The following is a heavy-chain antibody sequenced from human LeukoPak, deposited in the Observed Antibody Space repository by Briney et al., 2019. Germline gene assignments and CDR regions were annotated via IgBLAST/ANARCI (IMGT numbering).Heavy chain of an antibody. Sequence: GGSLRLSCAASGFTVSSNYVSWVRQAPGKGLEWVSVIYSGGSTYYADSVKGRFTISRHNFKNTLYLQMNSLRAEDTAVYYCAREPDIVATDGDYWGQGTLVTVSS. CDR2: IYSGGST. J-gene: IGHJ4*02. CDR1: GFTVSSNY. CDR3: AREPDIVATDGDY. V-gene: IGHV3-53*04. D-gene: IGHD5-12*01.